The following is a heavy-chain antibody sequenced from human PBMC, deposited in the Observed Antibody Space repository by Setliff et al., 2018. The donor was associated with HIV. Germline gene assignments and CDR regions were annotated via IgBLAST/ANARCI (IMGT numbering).Heavy chain of an antibody. CDR3: ARAPEPRGGVFNI. D-gene: IGHD1-1*01. Sequence: SETLSLTCTVSGGSISSSSYYWGWIRQPPGKGLEWIGSIYYSGSTYYNPSLKSRVTISVDTSKNQFSLKLSSVTVADTAVYYCARAPEPRGGVFNIWGQGTMVTVSS. J-gene: IGHJ3*02. V-gene: IGHV4-39*07. CDR2: IYYSGST. CDR1: GGSISSSSYY.